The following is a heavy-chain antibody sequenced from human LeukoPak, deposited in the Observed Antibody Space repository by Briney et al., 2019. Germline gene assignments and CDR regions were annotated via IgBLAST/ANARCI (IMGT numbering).Heavy chain of an antibody. CDR1: GGTFSSYA. CDR3: AKNKYSSSWYNFDY. D-gene: IGHD6-13*01. J-gene: IGHJ4*02. Sequence: SVKVSCKASGGTFSSYAISWVRQTPGQGLEWMGGIIPIFGTANYAQKFQGRVTITADESTSTAYMELRSLRSEDTAVYYCAKNKYSSSWYNFDYWGQGTLVTVSS. CDR2: IIPIFGTA. V-gene: IGHV1-69*13.